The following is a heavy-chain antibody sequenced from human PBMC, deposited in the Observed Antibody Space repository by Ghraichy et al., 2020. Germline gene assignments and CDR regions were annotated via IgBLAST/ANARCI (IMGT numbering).Heavy chain of an antibody. CDR2: ISSSSSTI. D-gene: IGHD1-26*01. CDR3: ARGIVGATTPSFDY. V-gene: IGHV3-48*01. CDR1: GFTFSSYS. J-gene: IGHJ4*02. Sequence: GSLRLSCAASGFTFSSYSMNWVRQAPGKGLEWVSYISSSSSTIYYADSVKGRFTISRDNAKNSLYLQMNSLRAEDTAVYYCARGIVGATTPSFDYWGQGTLVTVSS.